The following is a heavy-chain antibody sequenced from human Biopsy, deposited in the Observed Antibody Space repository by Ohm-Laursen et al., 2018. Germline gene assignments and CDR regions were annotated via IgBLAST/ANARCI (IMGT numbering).Heavy chain of an antibody. CDR1: GDSISSYY. Sequence: TLSLTCPVSGDSISSYYWSWIRQPPGKGLERIGYVYYTGSTDYNPSLQSRVTISVDTSKNHFSLRLRSVTPADTATYYCARDRGYYSDRTVPGYFDLWGRGTLVTVSS. CDR2: VYYTGST. V-gene: IGHV4-59*01. CDR3: ARDRGYYSDRTVPGYFDL. D-gene: IGHD3-22*01. J-gene: IGHJ2*01.